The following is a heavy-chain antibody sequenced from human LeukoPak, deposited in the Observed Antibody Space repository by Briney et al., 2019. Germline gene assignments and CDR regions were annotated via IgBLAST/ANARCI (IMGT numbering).Heavy chain of an antibody. Sequence: GGSLRLSCAASGFTFSSYAMSWVRQAPGKGLEGVSALSGSGGSTYYADSVKGRFTISRDNSKNTLYLQMNSLRAEDTAVYYCAKFVRGRSVVVAAYDAFDIWGQGTIVTVPS. V-gene: IGHV3-23*01. CDR3: AKFVRGRSVVVAAYDAFDI. D-gene: IGHD2-15*01. CDR2: LSGSGGST. CDR1: GFTFSSYA. J-gene: IGHJ3*02.